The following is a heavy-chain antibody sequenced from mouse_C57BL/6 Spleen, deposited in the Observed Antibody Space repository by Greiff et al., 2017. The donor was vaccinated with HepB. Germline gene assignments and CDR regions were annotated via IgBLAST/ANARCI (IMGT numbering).Heavy chain of an antibody. CDR1: GYTFTSYW. V-gene: IGHV1-69*01. D-gene: IGHD1-1*01. CDR3: AISTVVATKAMDY. Sequence: QVQLQQPGAELVMPGASVKLSCKASGYTFTSYWMHWVKQRPGQGLEWIGEIDPSDSYTNYNQKFKGKSTMTVDKSSSTAYMQISSLTSEDSAVYYCAISTVVATKAMDYWGQGTSLTVSS. CDR2: IDPSDSYT. J-gene: IGHJ4*01.